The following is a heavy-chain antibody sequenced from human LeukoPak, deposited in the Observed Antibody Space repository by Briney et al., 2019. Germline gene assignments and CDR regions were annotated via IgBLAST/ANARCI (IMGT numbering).Heavy chain of an antibody. CDR2: IYHSGST. D-gene: IGHD3-10*01. CDR3: ARGAVRGVRPYYYYYGMDV. V-gene: IGHV4-39*07. J-gene: IGHJ6*02. CDR1: GGSIRSSYYY. Sequence: SETLSLTCTVSGGSIRSSYYYWGWIRQPPGKGLEWIGYIYHSGSTYYNPSLKSRVTISVDRSKNQFSLKLSSVTAADTAVYYCARGAVRGVRPYYYYYGMDVWGQGTTVTVSS.